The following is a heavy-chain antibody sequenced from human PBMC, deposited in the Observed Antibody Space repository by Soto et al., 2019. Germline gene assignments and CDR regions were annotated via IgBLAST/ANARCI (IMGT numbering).Heavy chain of an antibody. CDR1: GFTFSSYA. V-gene: IGHV3-23*01. J-gene: IGHJ2*01. CDR2: ISGSGGST. CDR3: AKERGCTYGVCYSYWYFDL. D-gene: IGHD2-8*01. Sequence: EVQLLESGGGLVQPGGSLRLSCAASGFTFSSYAMSWVRQAPGKGLEWVSAISGSGGSTYYADSVKGRFTISRDNSKNTLYLQMNSLRAEDTAVYYCAKERGCTYGVCYSYWYFDLWGRGTLVTVSS.